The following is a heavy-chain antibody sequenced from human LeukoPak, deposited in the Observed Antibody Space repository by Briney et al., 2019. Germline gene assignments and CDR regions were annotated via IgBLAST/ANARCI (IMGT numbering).Heavy chain of an antibody. Sequence: KPSETLSLTCTVSGGSISSSSSYWGWIRQPPGKGLEWIGSIYYGGNTYYSPSLKSRVTISVDTSKNQFSLKLSSVTAADTAVYYCARRGITIAAFDYWGQGTLVTVSS. V-gene: IGHV4-39*01. CDR3: ARRGITIAAFDY. D-gene: IGHD3-10*01. J-gene: IGHJ4*02. CDR1: GGSISSSSSY. CDR2: IYYGGNT.